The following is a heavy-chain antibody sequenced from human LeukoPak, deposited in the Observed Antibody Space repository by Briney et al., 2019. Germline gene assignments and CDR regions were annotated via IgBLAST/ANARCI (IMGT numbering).Heavy chain of an antibody. CDR2: IDPDSGDT. CDR1: GYSFTGYY. D-gene: IGHD3-10*01. J-gene: IGHJ4*02. V-gene: IGHV1-2*02. Sequence: ASVKVSCKTSGYSFTGYYMHWVRQAPGQGFEWMGSIDPDSGDTKIAEKFKGRVTMTRDTSSSTAYMEVMSLRSDDTGVYYCARGMYGSGSYSAHWGQGSLVIASS. CDR3: ARGMYGSGSYSAH.